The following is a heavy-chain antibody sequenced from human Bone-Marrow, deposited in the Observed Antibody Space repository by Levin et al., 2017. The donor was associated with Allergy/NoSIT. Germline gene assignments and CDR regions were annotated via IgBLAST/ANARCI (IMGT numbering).Heavy chain of an antibody. J-gene: IGHJ3*02. CDR2: IYSDSSST. CDR1: GFSVRNHY. CDR3: ARYCSTSSCYFDAFDI. Sequence: GESLKISCAASGFSVRNHYMSWVRQAPGKGLEWVAVIYSDSSSTHYTGSVKGRFTISRDNSKNTLFLQMDSLRDEDTGVYYCARYCSTSSCYFDAFDIWGPGAMVTVSS. V-gene: IGHV3-53*01. D-gene: IGHD2-2*01.